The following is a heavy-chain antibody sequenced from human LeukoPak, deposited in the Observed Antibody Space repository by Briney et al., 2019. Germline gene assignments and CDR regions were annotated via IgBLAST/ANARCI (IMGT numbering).Heavy chain of an antibody. Sequence: GGSLRLSCAASGFTFSSYAMSWVRQAPGKGLEWVSAISCSGGSKYYADSVKGRFTISRDISKNTLYLQMNSLRAEDTAVYYCAKEQTYGSGGYAFDIWGQGTMVTVSS. CDR2: ISCSGGSK. D-gene: IGHD3-10*01. V-gene: IGHV3-23*01. CDR3: AKEQTYGSGGYAFDI. J-gene: IGHJ3*02. CDR1: GFTFSSYA.